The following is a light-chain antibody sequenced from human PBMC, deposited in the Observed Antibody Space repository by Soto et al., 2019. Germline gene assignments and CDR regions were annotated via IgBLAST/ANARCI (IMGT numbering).Light chain of an antibody. CDR3: QKYTSAPFT. J-gene: IGKJ3*01. V-gene: IGKV1-27*01. CDR1: QGIDTY. CDR2: AAS. Sequence: DIQMTQSPSSLSASVGDRVTITCRASQGIDTYLAWYQQKPGQVPKLLIYAASTLQSGVPSRFSGSGSGTDFILSISSLQSDDVATYFCQKYTSAPFTFGPGTKVDIK.